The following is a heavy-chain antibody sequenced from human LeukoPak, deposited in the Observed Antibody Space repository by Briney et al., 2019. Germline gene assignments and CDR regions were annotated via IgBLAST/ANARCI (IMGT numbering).Heavy chain of an antibody. D-gene: IGHD3-22*01. V-gene: IGHV3-48*03. CDR1: GFTFSSYE. CDR3: ARDYYDSSISAFDI. J-gene: IGHJ3*02. CDR2: ISSSGSTI. Sequence: PGGSLRLSCAASGFTFSSYEMNWVRQAPGKGLEWVSYISSSGSTIYYADSVKGRFTISRDNAKNSLYLQMNSLRAEDTAVYYCARDYYDSSISAFDIWGQGTMVTVSS.